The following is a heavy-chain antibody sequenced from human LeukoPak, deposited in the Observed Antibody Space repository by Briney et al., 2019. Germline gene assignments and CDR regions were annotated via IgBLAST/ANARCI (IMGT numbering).Heavy chain of an antibody. CDR3: AKEVLLWFGELFRWFDP. CDR1: GFTFSSYA. D-gene: IGHD3-10*01. CDR2: ISGSGGST. Sequence: GGSLRLSCAASGFTFSSYAMSWVRQAPGKGLEWVSAISGSGGSTYYADSVKGRFTISRDNSKNTLYLQMNSLRAEDTAVYYCAKEVLLWFGELFRWFDPGGQGTLVTVSA. V-gene: IGHV3-23*01. J-gene: IGHJ5*02.